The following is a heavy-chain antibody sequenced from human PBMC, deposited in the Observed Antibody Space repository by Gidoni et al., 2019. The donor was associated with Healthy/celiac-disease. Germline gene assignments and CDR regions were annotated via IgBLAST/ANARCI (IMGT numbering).Heavy chain of an antibody. CDR1: GFTFSSYS. J-gene: IGHJ4*02. V-gene: IGHV3-21*01. CDR2: ISSSSSYI. D-gene: IGHD3-10*01. Sequence: EVQLVESGGGLVKPGGSLRLSCAASGFTFSSYSMNWVRQAPGKGLEWVSSISSSSSYIYYADSVKGRFTISRDNAKNSLYLQMNSLRAEDTAVYYCARPEFTMPVDSPLDYWGQGTLVTVSS. CDR3: ARPEFTMPVDSPLDY.